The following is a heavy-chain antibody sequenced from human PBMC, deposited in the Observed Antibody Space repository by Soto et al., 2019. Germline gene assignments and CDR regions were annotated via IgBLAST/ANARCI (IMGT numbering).Heavy chain of an antibody. J-gene: IGHJ4*02. D-gene: IGHD2-21*02. V-gene: IGHV3-30-3*01. CDR2: ISYDGSNK. CDR1: GFTFSSYA. CDR3: ARANSYGYGAYCGGDCYMDFDY. Sequence: GGSLRLSCAASGFTFSSYAMHWVRQAPGKGLEWVAVISYDGSNKYYADSVKGRFTISRDNSKNTLYLQMNSLRAEDTAVYYCARANSYGYGAYCGGDCYMDFDYWGQGTLVTVSS.